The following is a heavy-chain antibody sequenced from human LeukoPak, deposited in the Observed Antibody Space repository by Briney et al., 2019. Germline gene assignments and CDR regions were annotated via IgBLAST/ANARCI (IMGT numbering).Heavy chain of an antibody. D-gene: IGHD3-10*01. CDR1: GYSFTSYW. CDR3: ARNRGDNTFDY. J-gene: IGHJ4*02. CDR2: VYPGDSNT. V-gene: IGHV5-51*01. Sequence: GESLKISCKGSGYSFTSYWIAWVRQMPGKGLEWMGIVYPGDSNTRYSPSFEGQVTISADKSMNTAYLQWSSLKASDTAMYYCARNRGDNTFDYWGQGTLVTVPS.